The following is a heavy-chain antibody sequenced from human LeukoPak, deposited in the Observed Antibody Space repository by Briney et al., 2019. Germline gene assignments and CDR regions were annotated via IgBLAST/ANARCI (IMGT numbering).Heavy chain of an antibody. CDR1: GFTFSSYS. Sequence: GGSLRLSCAASGFTFSSYSMNWVRQAPRKGLEWVSYISGSSTTIYYTDSVKGRFTVFRDNAKNSLYLQMNSLRAEDTAVYYCARAKPPDFWDQGTLVTVSS. CDR2: ISGSSTTI. V-gene: IGHV3-48*01. J-gene: IGHJ4*02. CDR3: ARAKPPDF.